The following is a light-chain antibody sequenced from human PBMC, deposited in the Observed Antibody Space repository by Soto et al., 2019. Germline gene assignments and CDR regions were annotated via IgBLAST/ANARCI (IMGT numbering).Light chain of an antibody. CDR3: QQYNSYWT. CDR1: QTISTW. CDR2: KAS. V-gene: IGKV1-5*03. Sequence: IQMTQSPSTLSASVGDRVTITCRASQTISTWLAWYQQKPGKAPRLLIYKASSLESGVPSRFSGSGSGTEFTLTISSRQPDDFATYYCQQYNSYWTFGPGTKVEIK. J-gene: IGKJ1*01.